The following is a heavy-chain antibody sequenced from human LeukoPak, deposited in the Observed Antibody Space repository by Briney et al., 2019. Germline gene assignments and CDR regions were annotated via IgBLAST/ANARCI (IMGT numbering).Heavy chain of an antibody. V-gene: IGHV3-30*02. CDR1: GFTFSSYG. CDR3: AKVMPPGRIRFYSYYMDV. CDR2: IWYGGSNK. Sequence: GGSLRLSCAASGFTFSSYGMHWVRQAPGKGLEWVAVIWYGGSNKYYADSVKGRFTISRDKSKNTLSLQMNGLRVEDTAVYYCAKVMPPGRIRFYSYYMDVWGKGTTVTVS. J-gene: IGHJ6*03. D-gene: IGHD2-15*01.